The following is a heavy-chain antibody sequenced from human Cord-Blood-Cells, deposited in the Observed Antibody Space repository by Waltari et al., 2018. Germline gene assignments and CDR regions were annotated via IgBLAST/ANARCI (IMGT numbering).Heavy chain of an antibody. V-gene: IGHV1-8*01. CDR2: MNPNSGNT. J-gene: IGHJ5*02. D-gene: IGHD7-27*01. CDR3: AREELTGDYSWFDP. Sequence: QVQLVQSGAEVKQPGASVTVSCKDSGYTSTSYDINRVRQATGQGFEWMGWMNPNSGNTSYAQKFQGRVTMTRNTSISTAYMELSSLRSEDTAVYYCAREELTGDYSWFDPWGQGTLVTVSS. CDR1: GYTSTSYD.